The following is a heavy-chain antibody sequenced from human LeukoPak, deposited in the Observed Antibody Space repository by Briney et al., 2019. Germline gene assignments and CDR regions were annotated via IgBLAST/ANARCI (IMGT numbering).Heavy chain of an antibody. CDR3: ARIGYSSSGFDC. CDR2: IKQDGSEK. Sequence: GGSLRLSCVASRSTFSSYWMSWVRQAPGKGLEWVANIKQDGSEKDYVDSMKGRFTISRDNAKNSLSLQMNSLRVEDTAMYYCARIGYSSSGFDCWGQGTLVIVSS. J-gene: IGHJ4*02. D-gene: IGHD6-13*01. V-gene: IGHV3-7*01. CDR1: RSTFSSYW.